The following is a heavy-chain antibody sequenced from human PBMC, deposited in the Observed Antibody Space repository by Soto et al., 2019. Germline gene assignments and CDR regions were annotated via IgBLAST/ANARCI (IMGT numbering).Heavy chain of an antibody. J-gene: IGHJ6*02. CDR2: ISWNSDSI. D-gene: IGHD1-26*01. CDR1: GFTFYDSG. CDR3: ARDITGGNYPSSWYYGMDV. V-gene: IGHV3-9*01. Sequence: SLRLSCAASGFTFYDSGMHWVRQVPGKGLEWVSGISWNSDSIGYADSVKGRFTISRDNAKNSLYLQMSSLRAEDTALYYCARDITGGNYPSSWYYGMDVWGQGTTVTVS.